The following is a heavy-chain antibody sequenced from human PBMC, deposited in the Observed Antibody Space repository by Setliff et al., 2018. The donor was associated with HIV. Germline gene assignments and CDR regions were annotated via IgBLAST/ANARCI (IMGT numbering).Heavy chain of an antibody. CDR1: GFTVSTNY. CDR2: IYSGYST. Sequence: GGSLRLSCAASGFTVSTNYMSWVRQAPGKGLEWVSDIYSGYSTYYADSVKGRFTISRDNAKNSLYLQMNSLRAEDTAVYYCASPLVATNYYYGMDVWGQGTTVTVSS. D-gene: IGHD5-12*01. CDR3: ASPLVATNYYYGMDV. V-gene: IGHV3-66*01. J-gene: IGHJ6*02.